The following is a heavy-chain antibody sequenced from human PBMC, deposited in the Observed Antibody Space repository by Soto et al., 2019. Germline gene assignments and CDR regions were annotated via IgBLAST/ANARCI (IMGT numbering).Heavy chain of an antibody. Sequence: PGGSLRLSCAASGFTFNSYAMSWVRQAPGKGLEWVSAISGSGGSTYYADSVKGRFTISRDNSKNTLYLQMNSLRAEDTAVYYCAKDMHYDFWSGYYRPLDYWGQGTLVTVSS. D-gene: IGHD3-3*01. CDR2: ISGSGGST. V-gene: IGHV3-23*01. CDR1: GFTFNSYA. CDR3: AKDMHYDFWSGYYRPLDY. J-gene: IGHJ4*02.